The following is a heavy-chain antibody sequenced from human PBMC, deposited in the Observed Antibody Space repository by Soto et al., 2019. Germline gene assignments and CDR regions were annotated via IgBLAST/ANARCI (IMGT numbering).Heavy chain of an antibody. Sequence: GASVKVSCKASGYTFTSYGISWVRQAPGQGLEWMGWTSAYNGNTNYAQKLQGRVTMTTDTSTSTAYMELRSLRSDDTAVYYCARDLGGPLSEHYYLMDVWGQGTTVTVSS. CDR1: GYTFTSYG. CDR3: ARDLGGPLSEHYYLMDV. CDR2: TSAYNGNT. V-gene: IGHV1-18*01. D-gene: IGHD3-16*01. J-gene: IGHJ6*02.